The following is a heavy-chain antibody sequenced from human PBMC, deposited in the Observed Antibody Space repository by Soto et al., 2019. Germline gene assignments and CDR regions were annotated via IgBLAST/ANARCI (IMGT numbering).Heavy chain of an antibody. D-gene: IGHD2-15*01. J-gene: IGHJ4*02. Sequence: ASVKVSCKASGYTFTSYGISWVRQAPGQGLEWMGGISPYNGNTNYAQKFQGRVTMTTDESTSTAYMELSSLRSEDTAVYYCARELLGYWGQGTLVTVSS. CDR3: ARELLGY. CDR2: ISPYNGNT. CDR1: GYTFTSYG. V-gene: IGHV1-18*01.